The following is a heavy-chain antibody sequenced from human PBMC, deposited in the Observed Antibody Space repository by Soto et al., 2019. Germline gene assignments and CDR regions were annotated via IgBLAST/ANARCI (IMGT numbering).Heavy chain of an antibody. CDR1: GFTFSSSE. Sequence: EVQLVESGGGLVQPAGSLRLSCVASGFTFSSSEMYWVRQAPGKGLEWVSYIHPAGQPIFYADSVKGRFTISRDNAKNSVYLQMNSLRAEDTAVYYCARRGSSWGQWTMVTVSS. CDR3: ARRGSS. D-gene: IGHD2-2*01. V-gene: IGHV3-48*03. J-gene: IGHJ3*01. CDR2: IHPAGQPI.